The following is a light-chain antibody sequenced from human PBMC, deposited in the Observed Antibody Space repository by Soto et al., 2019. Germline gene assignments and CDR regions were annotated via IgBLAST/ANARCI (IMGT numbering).Light chain of an antibody. CDR2: MGF. CDR1: QSLLNRNGQNC. Sequence: DIVMTQSPLSMPVTPGEPASISCRSSQSLLNRNGQNCLDWYLQKPGQSPQLLIHMGFIRAYGVPDRFSGSGSGTYFTLTISRVEAEDVGVYYCMQALESPPTFGGGTNLEIK. V-gene: IGKV2-28*01. CDR3: MQALESPPT. J-gene: IGKJ4*01.